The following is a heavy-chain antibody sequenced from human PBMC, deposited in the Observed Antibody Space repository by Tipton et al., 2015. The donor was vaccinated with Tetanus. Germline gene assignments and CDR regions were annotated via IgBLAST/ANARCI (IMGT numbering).Heavy chain of an antibody. CDR3: ARATLMFRSLIMESNL. CDR1: GGILNSHA. CDR2: IIPIFGTT. D-gene: IGHD3-10*01. J-gene: IGHJ5*02. Sequence: QLVQSGAEVKKPGSSVRVSCKASGGILNSHAISWVRQAPGQGLEWMGDIIPIFGTTNYAQKFQGRVTSTADKSTGTAYMELSSLRSEDTAVYCCARATLMFRSLIMESNLWGQGTLVTVSS. V-gene: IGHV1-69*06.